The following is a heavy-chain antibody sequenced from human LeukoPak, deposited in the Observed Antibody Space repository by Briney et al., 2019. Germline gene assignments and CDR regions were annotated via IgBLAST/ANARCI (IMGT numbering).Heavy chain of an antibody. CDR1: GGPISSGDYY. V-gene: IGHV4-30-4*01. CDR2: IYYSGST. D-gene: IGHD3-22*01. Sequence: PSETLSLTCTVSGGPISSGDYYWSWIRQPPEKGLEWIGYIYYSGSTYYNPSLKSRVTISIDTSKNQFSLKLNSVTAADTAVYYCARDSSAVGRTDCWGQGTLVTVSS. J-gene: IGHJ4*02. CDR3: ARDSSAVGRTDC.